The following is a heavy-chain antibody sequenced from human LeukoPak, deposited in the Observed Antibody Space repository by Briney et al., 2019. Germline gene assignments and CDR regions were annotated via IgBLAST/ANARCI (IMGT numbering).Heavy chain of an antibody. V-gene: IGHV7-4-1*02. CDR2: INTRTGNP. D-gene: IGHD3-16*01. CDR1: GYTFNTYA. Sequence: ASVKVSCKASGYTFNTYAMNWVRQAPGQGLEWMGWINTRTGNPTYAQAFTGRFVFSLDTSVNTAYLQISSLQAEDTAVYYCARDLMVTFGGRSMAYWGQGTLVTVSS. J-gene: IGHJ4*02. CDR3: ARDLMVTFGGRSMAY.